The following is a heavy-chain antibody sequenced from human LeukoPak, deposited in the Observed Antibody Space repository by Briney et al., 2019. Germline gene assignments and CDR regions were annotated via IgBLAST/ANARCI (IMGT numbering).Heavy chain of an antibody. Sequence: GGSLRLSCAASGFTFSSYAMHWVRQPPGKGLEYVSGISSNGGSTYYATSVKGRFTISRDNSKNTVYLQMDSLRAEDMAVYYCAGRNTFTFYSRYWGQGTLVTVSS. V-gene: IGHV3-64*01. J-gene: IGHJ4*02. CDR3: AGRNTFTFYSRY. CDR2: ISSNGGST. D-gene: IGHD2/OR15-2a*01. CDR1: GFTFSSYA.